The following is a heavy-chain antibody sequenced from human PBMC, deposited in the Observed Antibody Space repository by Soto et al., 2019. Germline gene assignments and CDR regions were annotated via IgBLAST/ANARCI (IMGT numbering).Heavy chain of an antibody. D-gene: IGHD5-12*01. CDR2: IIPIFGTA. CDR3: ARDAKVATTESPFDP. CDR1: GGTFSSYA. J-gene: IGHJ5*02. Sequence: QVQLVQSGAEVKKPGSSVKVSCKASGGTFSSYAISWVRQAPGQGLEWMGGIIPIFGTANYAQKFQGRVTSTADESTSTDYMALRSLRAEDTAVYYCARDAKVATTESPFDPWGQGTLVTVSS. V-gene: IGHV1-69*12.